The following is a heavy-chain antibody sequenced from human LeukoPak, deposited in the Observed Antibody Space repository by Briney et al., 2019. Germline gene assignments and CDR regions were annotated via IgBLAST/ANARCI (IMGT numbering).Heavy chain of an antibody. J-gene: IGHJ2*01. CDR2: IKTDGSEK. CDR1: GFTFSNYW. Sequence: GGSLRLSCEGSGFTFSNYWMGWVRQAPGKGLQWVANIKTDGSEKYYVDSVKGRFTISRDNAKNSLYLQMNSLRAEDTALYYCAKEYCSGGNCYNWYFDLWGRGTLVTVSS. V-gene: IGHV3-7*03. CDR3: AKEYCSGGNCYNWYFDL. D-gene: IGHD2-15*01.